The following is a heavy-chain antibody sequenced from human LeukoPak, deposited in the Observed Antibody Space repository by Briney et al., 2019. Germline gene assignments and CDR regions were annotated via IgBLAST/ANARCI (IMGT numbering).Heavy chain of an antibody. D-gene: IGHD3-3*01. Sequence: GGSLRLSCAASGFTFSRSGMHWVREAPGKGLEWVAFIRFDGSNKYYADSVKGRFTISRDNSKNTLYLQMNSLRAEDAAVYYCAKDYDFWSGYYSPTRGYFDYWGQGTVVTVSS. CDR2: IRFDGSNK. V-gene: IGHV3-30*02. CDR3: AKDYDFWSGYYSPTRGYFDY. J-gene: IGHJ4*02. CDR1: GFTFSRSG.